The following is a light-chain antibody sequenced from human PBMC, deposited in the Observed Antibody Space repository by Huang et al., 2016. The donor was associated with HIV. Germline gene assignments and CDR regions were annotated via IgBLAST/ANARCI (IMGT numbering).Light chain of an antibody. J-gene: IGKJ5*01. Sequence: PGERATLTCRASQSVNRYLAWYQQKPGQAPRLLIYDASNRATGIPARFSGSGSGTDFTLTISSLEPEDFAVYYCQQRSNWPPITFGQGTRLEIK. V-gene: IGKV3-11*01. CDR1: QSVNRY. CDR3: QQRSNWPPIT. CDR2: DAS.